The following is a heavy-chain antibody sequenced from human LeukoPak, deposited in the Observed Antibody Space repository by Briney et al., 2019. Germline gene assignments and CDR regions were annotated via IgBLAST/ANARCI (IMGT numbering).Heavy chain of an antibody. D-gene: IGHD3-3*01. Sequence: GGSLRLSCAASGFTFSSYAMHWVRQAPGKGLEWVAVISYDGSNKYYADSVKGRFTISRDNSKTTLFVQMNSLRVEDTAVYYCARCRENDFWSGSPVDYWGQGTLVTVSS. CDR1: GFTFSSYA. J-gene: IGHJ4*02. CDR2: ISYDGSNK. V-gene: IGHV3-30-3*01. CDR3: ARCRENDFWSGSPVDY.